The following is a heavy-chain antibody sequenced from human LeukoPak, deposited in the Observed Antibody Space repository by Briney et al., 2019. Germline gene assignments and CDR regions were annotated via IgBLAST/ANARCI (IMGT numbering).Heavy chain of an antibody. Sequence: ASVKVSCKASGYTFTGYYMHWVRQAPGQGLEWMGWINPNSGGTNYAQKFQGRVTMTRDTSISTAYMELSRLRSDDTAVYYCARDYYYYDSWYGMDVWGQGTTVTVSS. CDR2: INPNSGGT. D-gene: IGHD3-22*01. CDR1: GYTFTGYY. J-gene: IGHJ6*02. V-gene: IGHV1-2*02. CDR3: ARDYYYYDSWYGMDV.